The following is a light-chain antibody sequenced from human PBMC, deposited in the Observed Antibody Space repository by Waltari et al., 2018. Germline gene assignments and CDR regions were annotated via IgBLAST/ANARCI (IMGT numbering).Light chain of an antibody. Sequence: QSALTQPASVSGSPGQSITIPCTGTSSDVGSYNLVSWYKQHPGNTPKLMIYEGSKRPSGVANRFSGSKSGNTASLTISGLQAEDEADYYCCSYAGSSTFYVFGTGTKVTVL. CDR1: SSDVGSYNL. CDR2: EGS. J-gene: IGLJ1*01. V-gene: IGLV2-23*01. CDR3: CSYAGSSTFYV.